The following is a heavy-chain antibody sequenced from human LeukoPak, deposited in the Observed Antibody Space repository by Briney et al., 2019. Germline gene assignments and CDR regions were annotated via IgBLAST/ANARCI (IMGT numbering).Heavy chain of an antibody. Sequence: PGRSLRLSCAASGFAFRTYEMNWVRQAPGKGLEWVSYISDSGETIYYADFVKGRFTISRDNAKNLLYLQMNSLRTEDTALYYCARDFDFDVWGQGTMATVSS. V-gene: IGHV3-48*03. CDR1: GFAFRTYE. CDR3: ARDFDFDV. J-gene: IGHJ3*01. CDR2: ISDSGETI.